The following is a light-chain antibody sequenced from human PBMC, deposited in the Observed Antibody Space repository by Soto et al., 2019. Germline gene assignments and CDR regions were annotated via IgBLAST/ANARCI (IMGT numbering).Light chain of an antibody. CDR1: QSVSSSY. CDR3: HQRSNWPPFT. CDR2: DAS. Sequence: EIVLTQSPGTLSLSPGERATLSCSASQSVSSSYLAWYQQKPGQAPRLLIYDASKRATDIPDRFIGSGSGTDFTLTISSLEPEDFAVYYCHQRSNWPPFTFGGGTKVDIK. V-gene: IGKV3D-20*02. J-gene: IGKJ4*01.